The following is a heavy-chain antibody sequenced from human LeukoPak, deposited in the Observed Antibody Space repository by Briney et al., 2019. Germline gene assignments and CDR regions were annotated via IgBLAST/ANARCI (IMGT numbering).Heavy chain of an antibody. CDR3: ARLMVGQAGVGATHFDY. D-gene: IGHD1-26*01. Sequence: GGSLRLSCVAPGFTFSTYGMHWVPQAPGKGLEWLTFIRHDGTEKYYADSVKGRFTISRDNSRNTLYLQVNSLGPDDTAVYYCARLMVGQAGVGATHFDYWGQGTLVSVAS. J-gene: IGHJ4*02. CDR1: GFTFSTYG. CDR2: IRHDGTEK. V-gene: IGHV3-30*02.